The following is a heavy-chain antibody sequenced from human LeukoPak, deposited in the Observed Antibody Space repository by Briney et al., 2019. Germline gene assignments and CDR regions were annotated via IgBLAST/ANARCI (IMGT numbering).Heavy chain of an antibody. CDR3: ARGIVVVVAAIPHYYYYMDV. V-gene: IGHV1-69*13. Sequence: ASVKVSCKVSGYTLTELSVHWVRQAPGRGLEWMGGIIPIFGTANYAQKFQGRVTITADESTSTAYMELSSLRSEDTAVYYCARGIVVVVAAIPHYYYYMDVWGKGTTVTISS. D-gene: IGHD2-15*01. CDR2: IIPIFGTA. J-gene: IGHJ6*03. CDR1: GYTLTELS.